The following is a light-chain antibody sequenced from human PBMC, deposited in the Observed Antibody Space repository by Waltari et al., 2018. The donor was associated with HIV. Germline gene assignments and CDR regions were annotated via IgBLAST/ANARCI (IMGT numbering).Light chain of an antibody. CDR3: QQYYSTPRT. J-gene: IGKJ1*01. CDR1: QRVVYSSNHKNY. Sequence: DIVMTQSLDSLAVSLGERATINCKSSQRVVYSSNHKNYLAWYQQKPGQPPKLLIYWASTRESGVPDRFSGRGSGTEFTLPISSLQAEDGAVDYCQQYYSTPRTFGQGTKVEIK. V-gene: IGKV4-1*01. CDR2: WAS.